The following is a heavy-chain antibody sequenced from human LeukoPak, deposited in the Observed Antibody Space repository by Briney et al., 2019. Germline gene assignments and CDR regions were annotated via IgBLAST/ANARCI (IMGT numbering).Heavy chain of an antibody. D-gene: IGHD5-12*01. Sequence: ASVKVSCKTSGYSFTAFYIHWVRQAPGQGLEWMGWINPNSGGTKYAQKFQGRVSMTRDMPINTAYMELNSLRFDDTAVYYCARSKYSDYLWGQGTLVTVSS. V-gene: IGHV1-2*02. J-gene: IGHJ4*02. CDR1: GYSFTAFY. CDR2: INPNSGGT. CDR3: ARSKYSDYL.